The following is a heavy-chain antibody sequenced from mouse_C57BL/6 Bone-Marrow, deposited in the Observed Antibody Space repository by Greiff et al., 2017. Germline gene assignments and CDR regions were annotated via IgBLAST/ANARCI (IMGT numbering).Heavy chain of an antibody. J-gene: IGHJ2*01. V-gene: IGHV1-50*01. Sequence: VQLQQPGAELVKPGASVKLSCKASGYTFTSYWMQWVKQRPGQGLEWIGEIDPSDSYTNYNQKFKGKATLTVDTSSSTAYMQLSSLTSEDSAVYYCANDGYSLFDYWGQGTTLTVSS. CDR3: ANDGYSLFDY. D-gene: IGHD2-3*01. CDR2: IDPSDSYT. CDR1: GYTFTSYW.